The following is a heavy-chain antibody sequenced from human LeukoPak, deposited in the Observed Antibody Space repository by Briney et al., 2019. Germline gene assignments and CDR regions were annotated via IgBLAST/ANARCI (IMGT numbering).Heavy chain of an antibody. CDR3: AKDLRGIAAAGTKENYDY. CDR2: IKQDGSEE. CDR1: GFTFSSYW. V-gene: IGHV3-7*01. J-gene: IGHJ4*02. Sequence: GGSLRLSCAASGFTFSSYWMSWVRQAPGKGLEWVANIKQDGSEEYYVDSVKGRFTISRDNAKNSLYLQMNSLRAEDTAVYYCAKDLRGIAAAGTKENYDYWGQGTLVTVSS. D-gene: IGHD6-13*01.